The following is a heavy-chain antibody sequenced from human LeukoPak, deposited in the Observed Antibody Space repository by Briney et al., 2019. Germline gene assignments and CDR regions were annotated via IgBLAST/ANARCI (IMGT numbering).Heavy chain of an antibody. Sequence: GASVTVSCKASGGTFNSFVISWVRQAPGQGLEWLGGINPLFRTTNFQGRVTFTTDESTNTAYMELSSLRSEDTAVYYCALGRFGEPLDYWGQGTLVTVSS. J-gene: IGHJ4*02. CDR3: ALGRFGEPLDY. CDR1: GGTFNSFV. CDR2: INPLFRTT. D-gene: IGHD3-10*01. V-gene: IGHV1-69*05.